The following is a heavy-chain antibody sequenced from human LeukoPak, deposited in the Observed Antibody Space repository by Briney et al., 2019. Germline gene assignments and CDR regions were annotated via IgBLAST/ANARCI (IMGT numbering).Heavy chain of an antibody. D-gene: IGHD3-3*01. CDR1: GFGYGWRW. CDR2: IKLDGSEK. Sequence: GGCVGPSVVACGFGYGWRWRRWVRHDQGKGLEWVANIKLDGSEKNYVDSVKGRFTISRDNTKNSLYLQMNSLRAEDTAVFYCARDQYDTWSRRGNFDSWGQGTLVIVSS. V-gene: IGHV3-7*03. J-gene: IGHJ4*02. CDR3: ARDQYDTWSRRGNFDS.